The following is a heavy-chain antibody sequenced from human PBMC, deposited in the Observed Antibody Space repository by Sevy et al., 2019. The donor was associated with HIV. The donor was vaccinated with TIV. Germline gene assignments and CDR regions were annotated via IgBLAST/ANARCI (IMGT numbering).Heavy chain of an antibody. CDR3: ARVTGCYYYYMDV. Sequence: SETLSLTCTVSGGSISSYYWSWIRQPPGKGLEWIGYIYYSGSTNYNPSLKSRVTISVDTSKNQFSLKLSSVTAADTAVYYCARVTGCYYYYMDVWGKGTTVTVSS. V-gene: IGHV4-59*01. CDR1: GGSISSYY. CDR2: IYYSGST. J-gene: IGHJ6*03. D-gene: IGHD3-9*01.